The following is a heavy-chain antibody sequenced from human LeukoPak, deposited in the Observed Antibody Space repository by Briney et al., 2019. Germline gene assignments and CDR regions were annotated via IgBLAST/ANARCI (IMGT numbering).Heavy chain of an antibody. Sequence: ASVKVSCKVSGYTLTELSMHWVRQAPGKGLEWMGGFDPEDGETIYAQKFQGRVTITADESTSTAYMELSSLRSEDTAVYYCARSTGYRADYWGQGTLVTVSS. CDR2: FDPEDGET. CDR3: ARSTGYRADY. J-gene: IGHJ4*02. V-gene: IGHV1-24*01. D-gene: IGHD1-1*01. CDR1: GYTLTELS.